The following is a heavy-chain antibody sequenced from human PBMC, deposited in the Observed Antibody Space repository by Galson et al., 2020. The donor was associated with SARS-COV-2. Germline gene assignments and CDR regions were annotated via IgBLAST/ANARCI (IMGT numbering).Heavy chain of an antibody. CDR2: INHSGST. Sequence: SQTLSLTCAVYGGSFSGYYWSWIRQPPGKGLEWIGEINHSGSTNYNPSLKSRVTISVDTSKNQFSLKLSSVTAADTAVYYCAREEGYGDYQGSSWFDPWGQGTLVTVSS. CDR3: AREEGYGDYQGSSWFDP. J-gene: IGHJ5*02. D-gene: IGHD4-17*01. V-gene: IGHV4-34*01. CDR1: GGSFSGYY.